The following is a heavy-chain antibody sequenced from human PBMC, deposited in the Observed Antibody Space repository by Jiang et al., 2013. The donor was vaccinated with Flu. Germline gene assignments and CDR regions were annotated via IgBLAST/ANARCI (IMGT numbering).Heavy chain of an antibody. Sequence: IRQPPGKGLEWIGYIYYSGSTNYNPSLKSRVTISVDTSKNQFSLKLSSVTAADTAVYYCARDKYCSGGSCYRTLRFPTSPTWGQGTLVTVSS. V-gene: IGHV4-59*01. CDR2: IYYSGST. D-gene: IGHD2-15*01. CDR3: ARDKYCSGGSCYRTLRFPTSPT. J-gene: IGHJ4*02.